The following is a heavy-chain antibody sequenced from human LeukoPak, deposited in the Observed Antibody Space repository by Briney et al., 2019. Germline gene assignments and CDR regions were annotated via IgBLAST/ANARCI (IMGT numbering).Heavy chain of an antibody. J-gene: IGHJ4*02. CDR3: ARDWLTTVTTGSHWFFDY. CDR2: MYHGGST. V-gene: IGHV4-38-2*02. CDR1: SFSISSGYY. D-gene: IGHD4-17*01. Sequence: PSETLSLTCTVSSFSISSGYYWGWIRQPPGKGLEWIGSMYHGGSTYYSPSLTSRVTISVDTSKNQFSLKLRSVTAADTAVYYCARDWLTTVTTGSHWFFDYWGQGTLVTVSS.